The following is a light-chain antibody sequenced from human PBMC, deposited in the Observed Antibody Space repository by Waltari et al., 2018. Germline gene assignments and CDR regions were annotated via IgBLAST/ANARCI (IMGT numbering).Light chain of an antibody. CDR1: SGHSDYA. CDR3: QTWGAGWVV. Sequence: QLVLTQSPSASASLGASVKLTCTLSSGHSDYAIAWHQQQPERGPRFLMKVNGAGSQIKWDVISPPFSGSSSVAEPSLTISSLQSDDEADYYCQTWGAGWVVFGGGTRLTVL. J-gene: IGLJ2*01. CDR2: VNGAGSQ. V-gene: IGLV4-69*01.